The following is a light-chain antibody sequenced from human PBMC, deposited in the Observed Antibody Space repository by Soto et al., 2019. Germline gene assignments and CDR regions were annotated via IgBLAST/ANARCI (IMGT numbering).Light chain of an antibody. CDR2: EDI. CDR3: CSYADRSTYV. J-gene: IGLJ1*01. V-gene: IGLV2-23*01. Sequence: QSALTQPASVSGSPGQSITMSCTGTRSDVGSYNLVSWYQQHPGKAPKVMIYEDIKRPSGVSNRFSGSKSDNTASLTISGLQAEDEADYYCCSYADRSTYVFGTGTKLTVL. CDR1: RSDVGSYNL.